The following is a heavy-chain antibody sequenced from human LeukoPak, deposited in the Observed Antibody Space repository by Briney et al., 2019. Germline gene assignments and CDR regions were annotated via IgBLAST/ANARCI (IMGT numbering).Heavy chain of an antibody. D-gene: IGHD3-10*01. CDR3: ARDSEAGSYYPPPPFDY. Sequence: GGSLRLSCAASGFTFSSYSMNWVRQAPGKGLEWVSCISSSSSYIYYADSVKGRFTITRDNAKNSLYLQMNSLRAEDTAVYYCARDSEAGSYYPPPPFDYWGQGTLVTVSS. V-gene: IGHV3-21*01. J-gene: IGHJ4*02. CDR2: ISSSSSYI. CDR1: GFTFSSYS.